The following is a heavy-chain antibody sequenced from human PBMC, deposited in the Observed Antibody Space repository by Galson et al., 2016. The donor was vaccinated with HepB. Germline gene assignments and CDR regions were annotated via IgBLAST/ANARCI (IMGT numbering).Heavy chain of an antibody. D-gene: IGHD2-8*01. V-gene: IGHV4-59*08. CDR2: IHDNGRT. Sequence: SETLSLTCTVSGDSISDYFWSWIRQPPGKGLEWIGYIHDNGRTTYSPSLKSRATISVDTSKSHFSLKLNSVTPADTAVYYCSRHRRENNGYGDYYYYYGLDVWGQGTTVIVSS. CDR1: GDSISDYF. CDR3: SRHRRENNGYGDYYYYYGLDV. J-gene: IGHJ6*02.